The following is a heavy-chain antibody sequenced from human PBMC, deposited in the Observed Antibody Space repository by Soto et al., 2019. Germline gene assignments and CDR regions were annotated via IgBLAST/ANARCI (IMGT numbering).Heavy chain of an antibody. CDR3: ARKDSGYADYMDV. V-gene: IGHV4-31*03. D-gene: IGHD5-12*01. CDR2: IYYSGST. J-gene: IGHJ6*03. Sequence: SETLSLTCTVSGGSISSGGYYWIWIRQHPGKGLEWIGYIYYSGSTYYNPSLKSRVTMSVDTSENQFSLRLSSVTAADTAVYYCARKDSGYADYMDVWGKGTTVTVSS. CDR1: GGSISSGGYY.